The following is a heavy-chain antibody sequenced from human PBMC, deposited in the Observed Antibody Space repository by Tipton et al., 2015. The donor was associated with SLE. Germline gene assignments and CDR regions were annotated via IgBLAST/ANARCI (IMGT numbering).Heavy chain of an antibody. CDR3: ANYNWNDAAFDI. D-gene: IGHD1-1*01. V-gene: IGHV4-38-2*01. CDR1: GHSISSGYY. CDR2: IYHSGST. Sequence: TLSLTCAVSGHSISSGYYWGWIRQPPGKGLEWIGNIYHSGSTYYNPSLKSRVTISVDTSKNLFSLKVSSVTAADTAVYFCANYNWNDAAFDIWGQGTMVTVSS. J-gene: IGHJ3*02.